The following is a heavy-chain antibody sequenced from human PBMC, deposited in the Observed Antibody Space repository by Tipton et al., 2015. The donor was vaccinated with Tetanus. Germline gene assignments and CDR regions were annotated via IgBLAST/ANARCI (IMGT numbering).Heavy chain of an antibody. CDR3: VRGYAGSYPY. V-gene: IGHV4-39*01. CDR2: INYYGTT. CDR1: RGSISRDIYN. J-gene: IGHJ4*02. D-gene: IGHD3-10*01. Sequence: TLSLTCTVSRGSISRDIYNWGWIRQPPGRGLQWIGNINYYGTTYYSPSLKSRVTMSVDPPKNQFSLKLTSATAADTAIYYCVRGYAGSYPYWGQGILVTVSS.